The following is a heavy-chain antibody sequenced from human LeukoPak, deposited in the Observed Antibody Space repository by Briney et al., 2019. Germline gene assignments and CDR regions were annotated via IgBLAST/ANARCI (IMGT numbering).Heavy chain of an antibody. CDR2: IAYNGIP. Sequence: SQTLSLTCTVSGGSINSDYWTWIRQSPGKGLEWIGYIAYNGIPNYNPSLKSRLTISRDTSKNQFSLNLSSVTAADTAVYYCARERHGHPFDSWGQGTLVTVSS. V-gene: IGHV4-59*01. J-gene: IGHJ4*02. CDR3: ARERHGHPFDS. CDR1: GGSINSDY.